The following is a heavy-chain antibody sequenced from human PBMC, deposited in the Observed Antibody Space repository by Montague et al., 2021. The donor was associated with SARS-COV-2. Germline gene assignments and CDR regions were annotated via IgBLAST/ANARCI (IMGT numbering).Heavy chain of an antibody. CDR2: IYYSGST. J-gene: IGHJ6*02. D-gene: IGHD3-3*01. CDR1: GGSVSSGSYY. V-gene: IGHV4-61*01. Sequence: SETLSLTCIVSGGSVSSGSYYWSWIRQPPGKGLEWIGYIYYSGSTNYNPSLKSRVTISVDTSKNQFSLKLSSVTAADTAVYYCARDPWRITIFGVVTRYGMDVWGQGTTVTVSS. CDR3: ARDPWRITIFGVVTRYGMDV.